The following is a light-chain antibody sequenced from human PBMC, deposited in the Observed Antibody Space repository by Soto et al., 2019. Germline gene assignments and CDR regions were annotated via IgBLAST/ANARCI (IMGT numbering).Light chain of an antibody. V-gene: IGKV3-15*01. CDR2: ATS. CDR3: QQYGDWPLT. CDR1: QSVGNN. Sequence: EIVVTQSPATLSVSPGERATLSCRASQSVGNNFAWYQQKPGQAPRLLIFATSTRATGVPARLTGSGSGTACTLTISSLQSEDFAVYYCQQYGDWPLTFGGGAKVEIE. J-gene: IGKJ4*01.